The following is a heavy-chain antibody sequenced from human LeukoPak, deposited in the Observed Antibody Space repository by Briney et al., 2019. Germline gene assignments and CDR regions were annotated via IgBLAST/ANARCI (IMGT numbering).Heavy chain of an antibody. V-gene: IGHV3-21*01. CDR3: ARDNGDVVPAAIPYYYYGMDV. CDR2: ISSSSSYI. J-gene: IGHJ6*02. Sequence: GGSLRLSCAASGFTFSSYSMNWVRQAPGKGLEWVSSISSSSSYIYYADSVKGRFTISRDNAKNSLYLQMNSLRAEDTAVYYCARDNGDVVPAAIPYYYYGMDVWGQGTTVTVSS. D-gene: IGHD2-2*01. CDR1: GFTFSSYS.